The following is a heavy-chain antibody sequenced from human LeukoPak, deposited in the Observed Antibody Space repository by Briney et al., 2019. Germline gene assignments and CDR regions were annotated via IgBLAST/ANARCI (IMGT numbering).Heavy chain of an antibody. J-gene: IGHJ3*02. Sequence: SETLSLTCTVSGGSLSSYYWSWIRQPPGKGLEWIGYIYYSGSTNYNPSLKSRVTISVDTSKNQFSLKLSSVTAADTAVYYCARGRRQVITMIVVVDAFDIWGQGTMVTVSS. V-gene: IGHV4-59*01. D-gene: IGHD3-22*01. CDR2: IYYSGST. CDR3: ARGRRQVITMIVVVDAFDI. CDR1: GGSLSSYY.